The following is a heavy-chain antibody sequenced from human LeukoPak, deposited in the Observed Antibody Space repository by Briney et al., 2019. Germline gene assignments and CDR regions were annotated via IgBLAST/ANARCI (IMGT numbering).Heavy chain of an antibody. Sequence: ASVKVSCKASGYTFTSYAMNWVRQAPGQGLEWMGWINTNTGNPTYAEGFTGRFVFSLDTSVSTAYLQISSLKAEDTAVYYCARARSGWTSDAFDTWGQGTMVTVSS. D-gene: IGHD6-19*01. CDR3: ARARSGWTSDAFDT. CDR2: INTNTGNP. CDR1: GYTFTSYA. V-gene: IGHV7-4-1*02. J-gene: IGHJ3*02.